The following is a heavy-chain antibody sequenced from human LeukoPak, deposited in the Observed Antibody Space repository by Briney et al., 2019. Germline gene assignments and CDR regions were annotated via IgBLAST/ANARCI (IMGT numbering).Heavy chain of an antibody. CDR2: ISTDGSTT. Sequence: GGSLRLSCAASGFTFSRYWMHWVRQAPGKGLVWVSRISTDGSTTSYADSVKGRFTISRDNAKNTLFLQMNSLRAEDTAVYYCLRSFDYWGQGTLVTVSS. V-gene: IGHV3-74*01. CDR3: LRSFDY. J-gene: IGHJ4*02. CDR1: GFTFSRYW.